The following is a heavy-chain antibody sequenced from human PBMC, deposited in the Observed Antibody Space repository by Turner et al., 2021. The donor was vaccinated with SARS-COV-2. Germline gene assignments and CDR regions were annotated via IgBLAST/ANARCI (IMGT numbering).Heavy chain of an antibody. CDR1: GFVVSSNS. D-gene: IGHD2-2*01. V-gene: IGHV3-53*02. Sequence: EVQLVETGGGLIQPGGSLRLSCDASGFVVSSNSMNWVRQAPGKGLEWISVIYSGGSTYYADSVKGRFTISRDSSKNTLYLQMNSLRAEDTAVYYCARPFGTAVVPPSWGQGTTVTVSS. J-gene: IGHJ6*02. CDR3: ARPFGTAVVPPS. CDR2: IYSGGST.